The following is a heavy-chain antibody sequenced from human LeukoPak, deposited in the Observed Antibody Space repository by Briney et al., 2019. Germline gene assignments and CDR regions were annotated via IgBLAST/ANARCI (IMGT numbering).Heavy chain of an antibody. V-gene: IGHV3-23*01. D-gene: IGHD3-10*01. Sequence: GGSLRLSCAASRFSFSNYAMRWVRQAPGKGREWVAAITGSGAAINYGGSGKGRFTISRHTSKSTVYLQMNSLRDDDTAIYYCARRSGIDKGNFDYWGQGTLVTVSS. CDR2: ITGSGAAI. CDR3: ARRSGIDKGNFDY. CDR1: RFSFSNYA. J-gene: IGHJ4*02.